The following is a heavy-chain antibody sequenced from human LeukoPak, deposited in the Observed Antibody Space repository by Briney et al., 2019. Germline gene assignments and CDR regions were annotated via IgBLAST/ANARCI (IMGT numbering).Heavy chain of an antibody. D-gene: IGHD6-19*01. J-gene: IGHJ5*02. CDR1: GFTFSSYA. CDR3: ARDSVAGYNWFDP. Sequence: GGSLRLSCAASGFTFSSYAMHWVRQAPGKGLEWVSYISSSSSTIYYADSVKGRFTISRDNAKNSLYLQMNSLRAEDTAVYYCARDSVAGYNWFDPWGQGTLVTVSS. V-gene: IGHV3-48*01. CDR2: ISSSSSTI.